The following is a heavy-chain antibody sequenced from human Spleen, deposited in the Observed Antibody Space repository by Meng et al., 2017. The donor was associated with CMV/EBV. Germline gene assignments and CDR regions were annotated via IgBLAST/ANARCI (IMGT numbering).Heavy chain of an antibody. V-gene: IGHV3-30-3*01. CDR1: GFTFSSYA. Sequence: QVQLVDAGGGVVQSGRSLRLSCAACGFTFSSYAMHWVRQAPGKGLEWVAVISYDGSNKYYADSVKGRFTISRDNSKNTLYLQMNSLRAEDTAVYYCARGYYYDSSGYPPSDYWGQGTLVTVSS. CDR2: ISYDGSNK. J-gene: IGHJ4*02. CDR3: ARGYYYDSSGYPPSDY. D-gene: IGHD3-22*01.